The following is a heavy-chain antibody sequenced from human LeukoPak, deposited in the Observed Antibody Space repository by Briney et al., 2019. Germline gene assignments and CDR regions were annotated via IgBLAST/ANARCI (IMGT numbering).Heavy chain of an antibody. J-gene: IGHJ4*02. V-gene: IGHV3-7*03. D-gene: IGHD6-6*01. CDR3: AKRIAARSFDY. CDR1: GFTFSSYW. CDR2: IKQDGSEK. Sequence: PGGSLRLSCAASGFTFSSYWMSWVRQAPGKGLEWVANIKQDGSEKYYVDSVKGRFTISRDNSKNTLYLQMNSLRAEDTAVYYCAKRIAARSFDYWGQGTLVTVSS.